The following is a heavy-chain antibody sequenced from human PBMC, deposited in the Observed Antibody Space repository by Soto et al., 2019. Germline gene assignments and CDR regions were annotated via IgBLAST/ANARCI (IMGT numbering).Heavy chain of an antibody. CDR1: GGSISSYY. V-gene: IGHV4-59*01. D-gene: IGHD6-6*01. Sequence: SETLSLTCTVSGGSISSYYWSWIRQPPGKGLEWIGYIYYSGSTNYNPSLKSRVTISVDTSKNQFSLKLSSVTAADTAVYYCAREVPGQLVPRIWDLSHPQWAGGMDVWGQGTTVTVSS. CDR2: IYYSGST. CDR3: AREVPGQLVPRIWDLSHPQWAGGMDV. J-gene: IGHJ6*02.